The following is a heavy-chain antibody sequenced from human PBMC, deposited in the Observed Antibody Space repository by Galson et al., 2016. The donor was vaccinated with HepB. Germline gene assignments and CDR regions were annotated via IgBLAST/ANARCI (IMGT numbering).Heavy chain of an antibody. J-gene: IGHJ4*02. CDR1: GDSVSSPDYY. CDR3: AKGFAEVPIDS. CDR2: IYYSGST. Sequence: TLSLTCTVSGDSVSSPDYYWGWIRQPPGKGLEWIGYIYYSGSTFYNPSLKSRVTISLDTSENHFSLRLTSMTAADTALYFCAKGFAEVPIDSWGQGTPVTVSS. V-gene: IGHV4-31*03. D-gene: IGHD1-1*01.